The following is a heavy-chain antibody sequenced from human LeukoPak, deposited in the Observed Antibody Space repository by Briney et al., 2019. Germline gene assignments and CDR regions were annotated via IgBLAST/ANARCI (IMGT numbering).Heavy chain of an antibody. V-gene: IGHV3-74*01. CDR2: INGDGSNS. D-gene: IGHD3-16*01. Sequence: PGGSLRLSCVASGFTFTTYWMHWVRQAPGKGLVWVSRINGDGSNSNYADSAKGRFTISRDNARNTLYLQMNGLRAEDTALYYRARTSPTSHFDFWGQGTLVTVSS. CDR1: GFTFTTYW. CDR3: ARTSPTSHFDF. J-gene: IGHJ4*02.